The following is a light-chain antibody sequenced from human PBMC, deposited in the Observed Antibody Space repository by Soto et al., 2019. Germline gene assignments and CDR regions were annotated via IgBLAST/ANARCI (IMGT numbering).Light chain of an antibody. V-gene: IGLV7-46*01. J-gene: IGLJ3*02. CDR2: DTT. CDR3: LLSYRGTYWV. Sequence: QSVVTQEPSLTVSPGGTVTLTCGSSTGAVTSGHYPYWFQQKPGQAPRTLISDTTNKHSWTPARFSGSLLGGKAALTLAGAQTDDEADYYCLLSYRGTYWVFGGGTKLTVL. CDR1: TGAVTSGHY.